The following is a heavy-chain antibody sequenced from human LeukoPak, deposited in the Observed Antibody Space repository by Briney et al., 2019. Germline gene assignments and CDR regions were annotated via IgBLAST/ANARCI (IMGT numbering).Heavy chain of an antibody. V-gene: IGHV3-30*02. Sequence: GGSLRLSCAASGFTFSSYGMHWVRQAPGKGLEGVAFIRYDGSNKYYADSVKGRFTISRDNSKNTLYLQMNSLRAEDTAVYYCAKDRGIAAVPGPFDSWGQGTPVTVSS. CDR3: AKDRGIAAVPGPFDS. D-gene: IGHD6-13*01. J-gene: IGHJ4*02. CDR2: IRYDGSNK. CDR1: GFTFSSYG.